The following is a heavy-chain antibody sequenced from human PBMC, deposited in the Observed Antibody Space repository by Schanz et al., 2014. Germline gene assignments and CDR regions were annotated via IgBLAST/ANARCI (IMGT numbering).Heavy chain of an antibody. Sequence: EVQLVESGGGMVQPGGSLRLSCAASGFTFSDHYMDWVRQAPGKGLEWVGRITNKPNNYNTEYAASVKGRFTISRDDSRNSLYLQMSSLKTEDTAVYYCARDLSSSGWYGWGQGTLVTVSS. D-gene: IGHD6-19*01. V-gene: IGHV3-72*01. J-gene: IGHJ4*02. CDR2: ITNKPNNYNT. CDR1: GFTFSDHY. CDR3: ARDLSSSGWYG.